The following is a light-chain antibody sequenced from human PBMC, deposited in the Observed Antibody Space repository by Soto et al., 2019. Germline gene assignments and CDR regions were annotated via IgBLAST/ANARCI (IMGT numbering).Light chain of an antibody. CDR3: SSYTSSSTSV. Sequence: QSALTQPASVSGSPGQSITISCTGTSSDVGGYNYVSWYQQHPGKAPKLMIYDVSNRPSGVSNRFSGSKSGNTASLTISGLQAEDEADYYCSSYTSSSTSVFATGTKLTVL. CDR2: DVS. J-gene: IGLJ1*01. V-gene: IGLV2-14*01. CDR1: SSDVGGYNY.